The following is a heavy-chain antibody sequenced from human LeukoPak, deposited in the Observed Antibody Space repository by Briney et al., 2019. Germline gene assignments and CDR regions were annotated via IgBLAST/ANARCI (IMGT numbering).Heavy chain of an antibody. V-gene: IGHV3-23*01. CDR3: AKASVAIPQYCNS. D-gene: IGHD2-2*02. CDR1: GLTFSNAW. J-gene: IGHJ5*02. CDR2: ISGTGSST. Sequence: GGSLRLSCAVSGLTFSNAWMNWVRQAPGKGLEWVSTISGTGSSTYYADSAKGRFTISRDNSKDTLSLQLNSLTAADTAMYFCAKASVAIPQYCNSWGQGTLVTVSS.